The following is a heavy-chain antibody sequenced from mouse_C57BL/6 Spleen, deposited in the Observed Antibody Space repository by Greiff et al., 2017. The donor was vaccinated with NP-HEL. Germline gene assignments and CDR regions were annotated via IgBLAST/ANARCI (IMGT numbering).Heavy chain of an antibody. J-gene: IGHJ2*01. V-gene: IGHV8-8*01. CDR3: ARMRYYGSSLVDY. Sequence: QVQLKESGPGILQPSQTLSLTCSFSGFSLSTFGMGVGWIRQPSGKGLEWLAHIWWDDDKYYNPALKSRLTISKDTSKNQVFLKIANVDTADTATYYCARMRYYGSSLVDYWGQGTTLTVSS. CDR1: GFSLSTFGMG. D-gene: IGHD1-1*01. CDR2: IWWDDDK.